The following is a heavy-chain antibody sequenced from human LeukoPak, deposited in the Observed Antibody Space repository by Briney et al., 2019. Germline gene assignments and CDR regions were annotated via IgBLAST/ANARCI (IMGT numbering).Heavy chain of an antibody. D-gene: IGHD4/OR15-4a*01. CDR3: ARESDLSNYDRTDY. V-gene: IGHV4-61*02. CDR1: GGSISSGSYY. Sequence: PSETLSLTCTVSGGSISSGSYYWSWIRQPAGKGLEWIGRIYTSGSTSYNPTLKSRVTISADMSKNQLSLKLSSVTAADTAVYYCARESDLSNYDRTDYWGPGTLVTVSS. J-gene: IGHJ4*02. CDR2: IYTSGST.